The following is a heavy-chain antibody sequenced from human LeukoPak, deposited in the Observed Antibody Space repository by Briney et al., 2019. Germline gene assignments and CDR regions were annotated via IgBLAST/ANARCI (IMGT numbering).Heavy chain of an antibody. Sequence: PGGSLRLSCAASGFTFSSYGMHWVRQAPGKGLEWVALISYDGSNKFYADSVKGRFTISRDNSHNTLYLQMNSLRAEDTAVYYCATDSNDYGDYWGQGTLVTVSS. D-gene: IGHD2-21*02. CDR3: ATDSNDYGDY. CDR1: GFTFSSYG. J-gene: IGHJ4*02. V-gene: IGHV3-30*03. CDR2: ISYDGSNK.